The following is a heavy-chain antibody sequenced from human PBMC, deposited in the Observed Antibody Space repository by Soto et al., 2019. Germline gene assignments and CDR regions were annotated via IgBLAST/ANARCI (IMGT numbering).Heavy chain of an antibody. D-gene: IGHD6-19*01. CDR3: AKSSQPSVGVPGRDFGS. CDR2: ISWNRGDT. J-gene: IGHJ4*02. Sequence: GGSLRLSCAASGFTFDSFDDYAMHWVRQGPGKGLEWVSGISWNRGDTGYADSLKGRFTISRDNAKNSLYLQMNSLRPEDTAFYYCAKSSQPSVGVPGRDFGSWGQGTLVTVSS. V-gene: IGHV3-9*01. CDR1: GFTFDSFDDYA.